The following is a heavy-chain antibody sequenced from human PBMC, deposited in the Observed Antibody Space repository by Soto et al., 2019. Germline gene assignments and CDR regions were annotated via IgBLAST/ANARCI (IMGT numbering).Heavy chain of an antibody. V-gene: IGHV3-48*01. CDR1: GFSFSSHS. D-gene: IGHD5-18*01. J-gene: IGHJ6*02. CDR2: ISSSSSTI. Sequence: QTGGSLRLSCAASGFSFSSHSMKWVRQAPGKGLEWVSYISSSSSTIYYADSVKGRFTISRDNSKNTLYLQMNSLRAEDTAVYYCARDPRRGYSYGYYYYYYGMDVWGQGTTVTVSS. CDR3: ARDPRRGYSYGYYYYYYGMDV.